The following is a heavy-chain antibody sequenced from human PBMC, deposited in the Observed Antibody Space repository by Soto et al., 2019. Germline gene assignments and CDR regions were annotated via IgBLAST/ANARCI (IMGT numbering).Heavy chain of an antibody. D-gene: IGHD3-10*01. V-gene: IGHV3-23*01. J-gene: IGHJ4*02. CDR1: GFTFSSYA. CDR2: ISNNGDTA. CDR3: AKSRVFIGAIVTLLDS. Sequence: EVQLLASGGGLVQPGGSLTLSCATSGFTFSSYAMFWVRQAAEKGMQWVASISNNGDTAYYPDSVKGRFTISRGNSENTLYPQMNGLRADDPALYFCAKSRVFIGAIVTLLDSWGQGTQVTVSS.